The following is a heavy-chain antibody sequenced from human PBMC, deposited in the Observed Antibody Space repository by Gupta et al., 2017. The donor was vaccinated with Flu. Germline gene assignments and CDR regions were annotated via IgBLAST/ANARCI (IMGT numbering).Heavy chain of an antibody. V-gene: IGHV3-23*01. CDR3: AKDPGPRNGKLFDY. CDR2: SGSGGST. J-gene: IGHJ4*02. D-gene: IGHD3-10*01. Sequence: SGSGGSTYYADSVKGRFTISRDNSKNTLYLQMNSLRAEDTAVYYCAKDPGPRNGKLFDYWGQGTLVTVSS.